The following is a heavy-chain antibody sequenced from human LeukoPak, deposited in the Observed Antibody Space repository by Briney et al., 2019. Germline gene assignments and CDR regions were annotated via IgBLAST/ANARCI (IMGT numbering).Heavy chain of an antibody. V-gene: IGHV1-46*01. CDR2: INPSGGST. CDR3: ARDYCSSTSCSLNWFDP. D-gene: IGHD2-2*01. Sequence: ASVKVSCKASGYTFTSYYMHWVRQAPGQGLEWMGIINPSGGSTSYAQKFQGRVTMTRDTSTSTVYMELSSLRSEDTAVYYCARDYCSSTSCSLNWFDPWGQGTLVTVSS. J-gene: IGHJ5*02. CDR1: GYTFTSYY.